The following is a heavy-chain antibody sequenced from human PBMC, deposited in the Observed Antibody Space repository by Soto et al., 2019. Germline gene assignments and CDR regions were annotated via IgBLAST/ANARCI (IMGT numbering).Heavy chain of an antibody. J-gene: IGHJ6*02. D-gene: IGHD3-3*01. CDR3: AREFTIFGVVSYYCYGMDV. CDR2: ISAYNGNT. Sequence: ASVKVSCKASGYTFTSYGISWVRQAPGQGLEWMGWISAYNGNTNYAQKLQGRVTMTTDTSTSTAYMELRSLRSDDTAVYYCAREFTIFGVVSYYCYGMDVWGQGTTVTVSS. V-gene: IGHV1-18*01. CDR1: GYTFTSYG.